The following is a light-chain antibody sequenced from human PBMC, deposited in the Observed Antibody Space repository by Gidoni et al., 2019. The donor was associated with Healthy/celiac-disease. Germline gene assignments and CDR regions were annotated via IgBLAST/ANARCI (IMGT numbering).Light chain of an antibody. J-gene: IGKJ2*01. CDR1: QSVSSSY. CDR3: QQYGSFPYT. V-gene: IGKV3-20*01. CDR2: GAS. Sequence: ELVLTQSPGTLSLSPGERATLSCRASQSVSSSYLAWYQQKPDQAPRLLIYGASSRATGIPDRFSGSGSGTDFTLTISRLEPEDFAVYYCQQYGSFPYTFGQGTKLEIK.